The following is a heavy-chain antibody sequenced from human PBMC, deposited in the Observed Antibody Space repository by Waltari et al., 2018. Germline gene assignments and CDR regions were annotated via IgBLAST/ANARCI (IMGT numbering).Heavy chain of an antibody. J-gene: IGHJ4*02. CDR2: IYYSGST. CDR3: ARDLGGYVDY. D-gene: IGHD1-26*01. V-gene: IGHV4-59*11. Sequence: QVQLQESGPGLVKPSETLSLTCTVSGGSISSHYWSWIQQPPGKGLEWIGYIYYSGSTNYNPSLKSRVTISVDTSKNQFSLKLSSVTAADTAVYYCARDLGGYVDYWGQGTLVTVSS. CDR1: GGSISSHY.